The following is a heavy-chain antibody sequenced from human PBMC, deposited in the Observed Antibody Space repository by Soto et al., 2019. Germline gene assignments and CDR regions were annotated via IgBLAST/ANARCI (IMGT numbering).Heavy chain of an antibody. V-gene: IGHV4-31*03. D-gene: IGHD3-10*01. CDR1: GGSISSGGYY. Sequence: SETLSLTCTVSGGSISSGGYYWSWIRQHPGKGLEWIGYIYYSGSTYYNPSLKSRVTISVDTSKNQFSLKLSSVTAADTAVYYCARGGSDGLLLWFGEAPPAFDIWGQGTMVTVSS. J-gene: IGHJ3*02. CDR2: IYYSGST. CDR3: ARGGSDGLLLWFGEAPPAFDI.